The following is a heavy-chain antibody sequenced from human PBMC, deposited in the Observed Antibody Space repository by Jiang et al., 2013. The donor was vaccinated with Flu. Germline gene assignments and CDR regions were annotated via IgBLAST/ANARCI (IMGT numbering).Heavy chain of an antibody. V-gene: IGHV3-30*18. D-gene: IGHD6-19*01. CDR1: GFTFSSYG. Sequence: QLVESGGGVVQPGRSLRLSCAASGFTFSSYGMPWVRQAPGKGLEWVAVISSNGNNKYYADSVKGRFTISRDNSKNTLYLQMNSLRAEDTAVYYCAKGADSSGYFYFDYWGQGTLVTVSS. CDR3: AKGADSSGYFYFDY. J-gene: IGHJ4*02. CDR2: ISSNGNNK.